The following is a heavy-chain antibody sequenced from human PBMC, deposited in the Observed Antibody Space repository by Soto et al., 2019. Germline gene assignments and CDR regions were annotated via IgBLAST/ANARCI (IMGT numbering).Heavy chain of an antibody. Sequence: EASVKVSCKASGYTFTSYYMHWVRQAPGQGLEWMGIINPSGGSTSYAQKFQGRVTMTRDTSTSTVYMELSSLRSEDTAVYYCARGYYYDSSGYYSGYGMDVWGQGTTVTVSS. V-gene: IGHV1-46*01. J-gene: IGHJ6*02. CDR3: ARGYYYDSSGYYSGYGMDV. D-gene: IGHD3-22*01. CDR1: GYTFTSYY. CDR2: INPSGGST.